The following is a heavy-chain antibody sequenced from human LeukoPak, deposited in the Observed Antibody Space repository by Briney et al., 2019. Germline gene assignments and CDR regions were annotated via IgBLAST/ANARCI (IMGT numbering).Heavy chain of an antibody. Sequence: SETLSLTCTISGDSTSSSTYYWGWIRQPPGRGLEWIGTINYSGSTYYSPSLKSRVTISIDASKTQFSLQLSSVTAADTAVYYCARVSTSDYFNYWGQGTLVTVSS. V-gene: IGHV4-39*07. CDR2: INYSGST. CDR3: ARVSTSDYFNY. CDR1: GDSTSSSTYY. J-gene: IGHJ4*02.